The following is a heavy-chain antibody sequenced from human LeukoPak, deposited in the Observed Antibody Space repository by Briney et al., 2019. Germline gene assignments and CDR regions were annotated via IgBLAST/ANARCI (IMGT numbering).Heavy chain of an antibody. CDR2: IYHSGST. V-gene: IGHV4-4*07. D-gene: IGHD2-2*03. J-gene: IGHJ5*02. Sequence: PSETLSLTCTVSGGSISSYYWSWIRQPAGKGLEWIGSIYHSGSTYYNPSLKSRVTISVDTSKNQFSLKLSSVTAADTAVYYCARALDIVVVPAAIIWFDPWGQGTLVTVSS. CDR3: ARALDIVVVPAAIIWFDP. CDR1: GGSISSYY.